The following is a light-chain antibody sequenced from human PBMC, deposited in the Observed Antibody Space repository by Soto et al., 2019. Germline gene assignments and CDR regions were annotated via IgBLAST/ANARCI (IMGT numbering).Light chain of an antibody. CDR3: QQRKQWPPVT. CDR1: QSVDKF. CDR2: ASS. J-gene: IGKJ5*01. Sequence: EVELTQSPGTLSLSPGETATFSCRASQSVDKFLAWYQQRLAQSPRLLIFASSIRAAADPVRLTGSGYGTVFSLPIGSLQTEDSAVYFCQQRKQWPPVTFGQGTRLEIK. V-gene: IGKV3-11*01.